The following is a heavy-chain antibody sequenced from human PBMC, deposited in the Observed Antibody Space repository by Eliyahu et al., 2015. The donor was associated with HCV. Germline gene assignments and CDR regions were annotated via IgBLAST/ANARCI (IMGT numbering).Heavy chain of an antibody. CDR2: ISADGVST. J-gene: IGHJ6*02. D-gene: IGHD3-10*01. CDR1: GFTFRKYA. CDR3: PKELSESTRAFRYYYAMDV. Sequence: EVQLLESGGGLVQPGGSLRLSCAASGFTFRKYAMNWVRQAPGKGLEWVSSISADGVSTYYADSVKGRFTISRDNSKNTLSLQMNSLRADDTAVYYCPKELSESTRAFRYYYAMDVWGQGTTVTVSS. V-gene: IGHV3-23*01.